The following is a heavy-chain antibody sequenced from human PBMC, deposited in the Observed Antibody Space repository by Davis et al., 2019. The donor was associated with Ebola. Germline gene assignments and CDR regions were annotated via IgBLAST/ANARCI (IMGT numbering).Heavy chain of an antibody. CDR2: ISYNGGNK. V-gene: IGHV3-30-3*01. Sequence: LSLTCTVSGGSVSSYYWSWIRQPPGKGLEWVAVISYNGGNKYYADSVKGRFTISRDNSKNTLYLQMNSLRAEDTAVYFCARDSFREDSLYYYYYLDVWGKGTTVTVSS. CDR3: ARDSFREDSLYYYYYLDV. CDR1: GGSVSSYY. D-gene: IGHD3-16*02. J-gene: IGHJ6*03.